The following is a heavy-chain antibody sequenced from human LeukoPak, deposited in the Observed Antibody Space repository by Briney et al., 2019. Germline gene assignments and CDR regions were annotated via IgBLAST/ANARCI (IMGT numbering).Heavy chain of an antibody. CDR2: INPNSGGT. CDR3: ARDRSSGDTHPHFDY. J-gene: IGHJ4*02. D-gene: IGHD3-10*01. CDR1: GGTFSSYA. V-gene: IGHV1-2*04. Sequence: ASVKVSCKASGGTFSSYAISWVRQAPGQGLEWMGWINPNSGGTNYAQKFQGWVTMTRDTSISTAYMELSRLRSDDTAVYYCARDRSSGDTHPHFDYWGQGTLVTVSS.